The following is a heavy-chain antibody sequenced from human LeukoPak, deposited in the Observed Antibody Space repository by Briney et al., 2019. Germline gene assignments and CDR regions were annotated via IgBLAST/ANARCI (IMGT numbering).Heavy chain of an antibody. D-gene: IGHD4-23*01. CDR3: ARQHPYGGNSFDP. J-gene: IGHJ5*02. CDR1: GGSFSGYY. CDR2: IYYSGNT. Sequence: SETLSLTCAVYGGSFSGYYWSWLRQPPGKGLEWIGSIYYSGNTYYNPSLKSRVTISVDTSKNQFSLKLSSVTATDTAVYYCARQHPYGGNSFDPWGQGTLVIVSS. V-gene: IGHV4-39*01.